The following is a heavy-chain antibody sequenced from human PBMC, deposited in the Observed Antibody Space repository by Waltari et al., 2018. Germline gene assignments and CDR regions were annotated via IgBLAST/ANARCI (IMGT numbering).Heavy chain of an antibody. V-gene: IGHV4-59*01. CDR2: IYYRGST. CDR1: GGSISSYY. Sequence: QVQLQESGPGLVTPSETLSLTCTVSGGSISSYYWSWIRQPPGKGLEWIGYIYYRGSTNYNPSLKSRVTISVDTSKNQFSLKLSSVTAADTAVYYCARTGPLYYFDYWGQGTLVTVSS. CDR3: ARTGPLYYFDY. J-gene: IGHJ4*02.